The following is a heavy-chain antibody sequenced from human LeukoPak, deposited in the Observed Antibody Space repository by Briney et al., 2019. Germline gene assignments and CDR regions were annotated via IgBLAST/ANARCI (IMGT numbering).Heavy chain of an antibody. CDR3: ASRLRYFDWGFDY. Sequence: GESLKISCKGSGYSFTSYWIGWVRQMPGKGLEWMGITYPGDSDTRYSPSIQGQVTISADKPISTAYLQWSSLKASDTAMYYCASRLRYFDWGFDYWGQGTLVTVSS. CDR2: TYPGDSDT. V-gene: IGHV5-51*04. D-gene: IGHD3-9*01. CDR1: GYSFTSYW. J-gene: IGHJ4*02.